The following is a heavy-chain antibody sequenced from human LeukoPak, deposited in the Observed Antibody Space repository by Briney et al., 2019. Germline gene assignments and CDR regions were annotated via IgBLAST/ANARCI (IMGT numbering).Heavy chain of an antibody. Sequence: SETLSLTCTVSGGSISSGSYYWGWIRQPPGKGLEWIGRIYYSGSTYYNPSLKSRVTISVDTSKNQFSLKLSSVTAADTAVYYCARHSYYYDSSGYYDYYFDYWGQGTLVTVSS. D-gene: IGHD3-22*01. CDR3: ARHSYYYDSSGYYDYYFDY. CDR1: GGSISSGSYY. V-gene: IGHV4-39*01. J-gene: IGHJ4*02. CDR2: IYYSGST.